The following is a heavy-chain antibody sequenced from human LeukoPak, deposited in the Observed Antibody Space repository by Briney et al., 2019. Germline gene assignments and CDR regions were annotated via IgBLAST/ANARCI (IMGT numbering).Heavy chain of an antibody. Sequence: SETLSLTCAVYGGSFSGYYWSCIRQPPGKGLEWIGEINHSGSTNYNPSLKSRVTISVDTSKNQFSLKLSSVTAADTAVYYCARRSYSSRWYFYWGQGTLVTVSS. D-gene: IGHD6-13*01. CDR1: GGSFSGYY. CDR2: INHSGST. V-gene: IGHV4-34*01. CDR3: ARRSYSSRWYFY. J-gene: IGHJ4*02.